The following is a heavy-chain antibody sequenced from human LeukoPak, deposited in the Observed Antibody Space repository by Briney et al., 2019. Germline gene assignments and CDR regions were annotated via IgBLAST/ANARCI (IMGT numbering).Heavy chain of an antibody. CDR1: GGSISTSDYL. V-gene: IGHV4-61*05. CDR3: VRRNYLSSRIDP. Sequence: SETLSLTCTVSGGSISTSDYLWAWVRQAPGKGLEWIGDFYYNGAAYYNGVTSYSPSLRSRVTISVDTSKNHFSLDLTSVTAADTSVYYCVRRNYLSSRIDPWGQGTLVTVSS. D-gene: IGHD3-16*01. CDR2: FYYNGAA. J-gene: IGHJ5*02.